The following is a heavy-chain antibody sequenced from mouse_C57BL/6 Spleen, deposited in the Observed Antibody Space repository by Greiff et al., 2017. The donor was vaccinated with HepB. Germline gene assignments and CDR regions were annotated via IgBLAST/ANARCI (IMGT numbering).Heavy chain of an antibody. J-gene: IGHJ3*01. D-gene: IGHD2-1*01. Sequence: QVQLQQSGAELVKPGASVKMSCTASGYTFTSYWITWVKQRPGQGLEWIGDIYPGSGSTNYNEKFKSKATLTVDTSSSTAYMQLSSLTSEDSAVYYCAREDVDGNWFAYWGQGTLVTVSA. V-gene: IGHV1-55*01. CDR1: GYTFTSYW. CDR3: AREDVDGNWFAY. CDR2: IYPGSGST.